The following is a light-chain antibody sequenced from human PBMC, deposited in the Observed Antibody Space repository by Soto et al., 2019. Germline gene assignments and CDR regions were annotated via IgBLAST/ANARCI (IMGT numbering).Light chain of an antibody. CDR3: QQYNSFPT. Sequence: DIQMTQSPSTLSASVGDRVTITCRASQSISSRLAWYQQKPGKAPKPLIYKASSLESGVPSMFSGSGSGTEFTLTISSLQPDDLATYSCQQYNSFPTVGQGTEEEIK. J-gene: IGKJ1*01. CDR2: KAS. V-gene: IGKV1-5*03. CDR1: QSISSR.